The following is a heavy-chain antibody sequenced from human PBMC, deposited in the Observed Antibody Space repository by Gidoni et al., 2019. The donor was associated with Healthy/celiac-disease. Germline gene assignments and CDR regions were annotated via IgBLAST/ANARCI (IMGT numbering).Heavy chain of an antibody. CDR3: ARGGFDWYFDL. Sequence: QVQLQESCLGLVKPSPTLSPTRTVSVVSISSGDYYWRWIRQPPGKGLEWIGYIYYRGSTYYNPSLKSRVTISVDTSKNQFSLKLSSVTAADTAVYYCARGGFDWYFDLWGRGTLVTVSS. CDR1: VVSISSGDYY. D-gene: IGHD3-3*01. CDR2: IYYRGST. J-gene: IGHJ2*01. V-gene: IGHV4-30-4*01.